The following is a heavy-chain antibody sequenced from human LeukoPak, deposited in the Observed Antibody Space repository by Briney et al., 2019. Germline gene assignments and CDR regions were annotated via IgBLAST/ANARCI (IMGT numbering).Heavy chain of an antibody. J-gene: IGHJ4*02. D-gene: IGHD4-17*01. CDR3: ARHYYSDPFDY. Sequence: PSETLSLTCTDSGASISSYYWSWIRQPPGKGLEWIGYIDYSGSTNYNPSLKSRVIISVDTSKTQFSLKLSSVTAADTAVYYCARHYYSDPFDYWGQGTLVTVSS. V-gene: IGHV4-59*01. CDR2: IDYSGST. CDR1: GASISSYY.